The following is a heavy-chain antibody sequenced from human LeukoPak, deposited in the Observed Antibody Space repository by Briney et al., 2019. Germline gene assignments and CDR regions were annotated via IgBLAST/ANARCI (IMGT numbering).Heavy chain of an antibody. D-gene: IGHD3-9*01. CDR3: AKDQGLRYFDWLPSFDP. J-gene: IGHJ5*02. V-gene: IGHV3-23*01. CDR2: ISGSGGST. CDR1: GFTFSSYA. Sequence: GGSLRLSCAASGFTFSSYAMSWVRQAPGKGLEWVSAISGSGGSTYYADSVKGRFTISRDNSKNTLYLQMNSLRAEDTAVYYCAKDQGLRYFDWLPSFDPWGQGTLVTVSS.